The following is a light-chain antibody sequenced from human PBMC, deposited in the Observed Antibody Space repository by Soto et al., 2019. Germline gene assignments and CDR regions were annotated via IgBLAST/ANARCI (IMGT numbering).Light chain of an antibody. CDR3: QQSYSTTA. J-gene: IGKJ3*01. V-gene: IGKV1-39*01. Sequence: DIQMTQSPSSLSASVGDRVTITCRASQTINTYLNWYQQKPGKAPHLLIYATSTLQSGVPSRFSGSGSGTDFTLTISSLQPEDFATYYCQQSYSTTAFGPGTKVDIK. CDR2: ATS. CDR1: QTINTY.